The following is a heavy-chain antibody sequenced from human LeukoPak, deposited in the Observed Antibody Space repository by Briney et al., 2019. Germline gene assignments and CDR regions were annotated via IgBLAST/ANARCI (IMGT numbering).Heavy chain of an antibody. Sequence: GRSLGLSCAASEFTFISYTVHWVRQAPGKGLEWVALISHDGSYKYYADSVKGRFTISRDNSKNTLYLQMKSLRTEDTAVYYCARERGYSGYDSREYNYFDYWGQGTLVTVSS. CDR3: ARERGYSGYDSREYNYFDY. D-gene: IGHD5-12*01. J-gene: IGHJ4*02. V-gene: IGHV3-30*04. CDR1: EFTFISYT. CDR2: ISHDGSYK.